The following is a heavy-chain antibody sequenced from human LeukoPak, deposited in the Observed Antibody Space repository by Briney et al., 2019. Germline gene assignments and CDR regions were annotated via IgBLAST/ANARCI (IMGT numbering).Heavy chain of an antibody. J-gene: IGHJ3*01. D-gene: IGHD3-22*01. CDR1: GGSISSRSYY. CDR3: ARQSSYYDSSGYYHVPAFDL. V-gene: IGHV4-39*01. CDR2: SYYSGST. Sequence: SETLSLTCTVSGGSISSRSYYWGWIRQPPGKWLEWIGSSYYSGSTYYNPSLKILVTISVDTSKNQVSLKLSSVTAADTDGEYCARQSSYYDSSGYYHVPAFDLWGQGPMVPLPS.